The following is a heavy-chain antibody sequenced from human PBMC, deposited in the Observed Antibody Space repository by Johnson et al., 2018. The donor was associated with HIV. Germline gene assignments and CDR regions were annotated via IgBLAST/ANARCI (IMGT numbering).Heavy chain of an antibody. J-gene: IGHJ3*02. Sequence: QVQLVESGGGVVQPGGSLRLSCAASGFTFSSYAMHWVRQAPGKGLEWVAVISYDGSNKYSADSVKGRFTISRDNSRNRLYIQMNSLRVEDTGGYYCARGVKQQLNVVYAFDIWGQGTMVTVSS. CDR1: GFTFSSYA. CDR2: ISYDGSNK. D-gene: IGHD6-13*01. V-gene: IGHV3-30-3*02. CDR3: ARGVKQQLNVVYAFDI.